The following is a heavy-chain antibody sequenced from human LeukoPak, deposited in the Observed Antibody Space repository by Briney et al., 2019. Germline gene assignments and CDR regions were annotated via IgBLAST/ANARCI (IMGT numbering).Heavy chain of an antibody. CDR3: ARHYGP. Sequence: TSETLSLTYAVSDGSFGPYYWSWIRQPPGKGLEYIGESNHSGSTNYNPSLKGQVTISVDKSKNQFSLKLTSVTAADTAVYYCARHYGPWGQGTLVTVSS. J-gene: IGHJ5*02. V-gene: IGHV4-34*01. CDR2: SNHSGST. CDR1: DGSFGPYY. D-gene: IGHD3-16*01.